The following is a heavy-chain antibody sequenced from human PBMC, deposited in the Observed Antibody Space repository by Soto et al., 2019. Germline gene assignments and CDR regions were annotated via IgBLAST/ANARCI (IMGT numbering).Heavy chain of an antibody. V-gene: IGHV3-72*01. J-gene: IGHJ6*02. Sequence: GGSLRLSCAASGFTFSSYWMSWVRQAPEKGLEWVGRSGDRRTSYSTEYAASVKGRFTISRDDSKNSLDLQMNSLKTEDTAVYYCARTPQTGNDFHVWGQGTTVTVSS. D-gene: IGHD1-1*01. CDR1: GFTFSSYW. CDR3: ARTPQTGNDFHV. CDR2: SGDRRTSYST.